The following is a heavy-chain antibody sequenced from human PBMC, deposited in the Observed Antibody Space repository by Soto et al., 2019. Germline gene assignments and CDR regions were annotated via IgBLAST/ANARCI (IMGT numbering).Heavy chain of an antibody. CDR1: GYTFTAYG. J-gene: IGHJ4*02. CDR2: VGTANANT. CDR3: ARELNTDPTAYYSFAY. D-gene: IGHD3-9*01. V-gene: IGHV1-18*01. Sequence: QVQLVQSGPEVTMPGASVKVSCKSSGYTFTAYGLAWLRQAPGQRPEWLGWVGTANANTNYAEKFQGRVTMTADRSTTMTHMELRRLRSDDTAVYYCARELNTDPTAYYSFAYWGQGTLVTVSS.